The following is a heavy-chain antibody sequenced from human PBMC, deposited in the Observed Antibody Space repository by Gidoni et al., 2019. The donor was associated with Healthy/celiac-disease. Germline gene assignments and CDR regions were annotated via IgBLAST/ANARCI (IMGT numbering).Heavy chain of an antibody. Sequence: EVQLLESGGGLVQPGGSLRLSCAASGFTFSSYAMSWVRQAPGKGLEWVSGISGSGGSTSFADSVKGRFTISRDNSKNTLYLQMNSLGAEDTAVYYCAKESYVLRFRENWFDPWGQGTLVTVSS. D-gene: IGHD3-3*01. CDR1: GFTFSSYA. V-gene: IGHV3-23*01. J-gene: IGHJ5*02. CDR3: AKESYVLRFRENWFDP. CDR2: ISGSGGST.